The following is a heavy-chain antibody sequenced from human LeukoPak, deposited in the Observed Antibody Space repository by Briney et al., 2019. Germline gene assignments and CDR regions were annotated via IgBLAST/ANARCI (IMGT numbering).Heavy chain of an antibody. V-gene: IGHV3-7*01. CDR1: GFTFTDYW. J-gene: IGHJ3*02. CDR2: IKQDGSEK. D-gene: IGHD7-27*01. Sequence: GGSLRLSCAASGFTFTDYWMSWVRQAPGKGLEWVANIKQDGSEKYYVDSVRGRFTISRDNAKNSLYLQMNSPRAEDTAVYYCARRAFNWGSAFDIWGQGTMVTVSS. CDR3: ARRAFNWGSAFDI.